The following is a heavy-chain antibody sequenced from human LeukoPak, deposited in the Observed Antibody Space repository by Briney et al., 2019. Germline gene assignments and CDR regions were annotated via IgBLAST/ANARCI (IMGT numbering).Heavy chain of an antibody. CDR1: GFTFSNYW. CDR2: ISGGGDST. CDR3: AKDGSGSYYPLYYFDY. V-gene: IGHV3-23*01. D-gene: IGHD3-10*01. J-gene: IGHJ4*02. Sequence: PGGSLRLSCAASGFTFSNYWMSWVRQAPGKGLEWVSAISGGGDSTYYADSVKGRFTLSRDNSKNTVFLQMNSLRAEDTAVYYYAKDGSGSYYPLYYFDYWGQGTLVTVSS.